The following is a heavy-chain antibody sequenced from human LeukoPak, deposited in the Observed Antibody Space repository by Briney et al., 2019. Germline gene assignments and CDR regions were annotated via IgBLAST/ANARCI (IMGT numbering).Heavy chain of an antibody. J-gene: IGHJ5*02. V-gene: IGHV1-2*02. CDR2: INPNSGGT. Sequence: ASVKVSCKASGYTFTGYYMHWVRQAPGQGLEWMGWINPNSGGTNYAQKFQGRVTMTRDTSISTAYMELSRLRSDDTAVYYCARGGGCVFWSVFHIRAPSFDPGGRGTLVPVSS. CDR3: ARGGGCVFWSVFHIRAPSFDP. CDR1: GYTFTGYY. D-gene: IGHD3-3*01.